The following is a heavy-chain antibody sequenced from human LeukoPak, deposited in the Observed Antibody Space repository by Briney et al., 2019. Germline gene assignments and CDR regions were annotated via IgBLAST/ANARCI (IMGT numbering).Heavy chain of an antibody. CDR3: AKDSSCSTVNCYFDY. J-gene: IGHJ4*02. D-gene: IGHD6-19*01. V-gene: IGHV3-23*01. CDR1: GFTFSSYA. Sequence: GGSLRLSCAASGFTFSSYAMSWVRQAPGKGLEWVSGIGGSSGNTYYADSVKGRFTISRDNSRNTLYLQMNSLRAEDTAVYYCAKDSSCSTVNCYFDYWGQGILVTVSS. CDR2: IGGSSGNT.